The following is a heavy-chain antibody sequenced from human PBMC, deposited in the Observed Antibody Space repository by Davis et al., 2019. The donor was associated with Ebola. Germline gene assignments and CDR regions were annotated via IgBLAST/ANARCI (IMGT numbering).Heavy chain of an antibody. CDR2: ISGSGGDP. CDR1: GFTFSTYA. V-gene: IGHV3-23*01. Sequence: PGGSLRLSCAGSGFTFSTYAMTWVRQAPGKGLEWVSRISGSGGDPHYADSVKGRFTISRDNSKNTLFLQMISLTIDDTAVYYCGRVPSYRDYAWLYPWGQGTLVTVSS. J-gene: IGHJ5*02. CDR3: GRVPSYRDYAWLYP. D-gene: IGHD4-17*01.